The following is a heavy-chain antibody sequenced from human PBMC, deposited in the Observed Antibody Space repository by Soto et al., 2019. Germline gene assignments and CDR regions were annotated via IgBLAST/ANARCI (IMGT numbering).Heavy chain of an antibody. Sequence: GGSLRLSCEASEPTFNTYGMNWVRQAPGKGLEWVSSISDSGRNINYADSVKGRFIISRDNSRNTLYLQMNSLRAEDTAVYYCAKPLWCSPYYGLDVWGQGTKVAVS. J-gene: IGHJ6*02. CDR1: EPTFNTYG. V-gene: IGHV3-23*01. CDR3: AKPLWCSPYYGLDV. CDR2: ISDSGRNI. D-gene: IGHD2-21*01.